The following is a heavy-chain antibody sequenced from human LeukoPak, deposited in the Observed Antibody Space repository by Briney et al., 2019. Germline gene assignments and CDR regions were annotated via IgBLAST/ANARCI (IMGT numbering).Heavy chain of an antibody. D-gene: IGHD3/OR15-3a*01. CDR1: GFTFSSYW. CDR2: ISSDGSSR. J-gene: IGHJ3*02. V-gene: IGHV3-74*01. Sequence: GGSLRLSCAASGFTFSSYWMHWVRHTPGKGLVWVSRISSDGSSRTYADSVKGRFTISRDNAENTLYLQMNSLRAEDTAVYYCARELHGLLDVFDIWGQGTMVTVSS. CDR3: ARELHGLLDVFDI.